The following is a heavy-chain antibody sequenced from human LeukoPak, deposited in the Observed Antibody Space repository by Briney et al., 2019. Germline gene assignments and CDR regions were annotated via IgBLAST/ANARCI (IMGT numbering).Heavy chain of an antibody. CDR1: GGTFSSYT. CDR3: ARDAGYSSGPRYFDY. V-gene: IGHV1-69*04. J-gene: IGHJ4*02. Sequence: ASVKVSCKASGGTFSSYTISWVRQAPGQGLEWMGRIIPILGIANYAQKFQGRVTITADKSTSTAYMELSSLRSEDTAVYYCARDAGYSSGPRYFDYWGQGTLVTVSS. D-gene: IGHD6-19*01. CDR2: IIPILGIA.